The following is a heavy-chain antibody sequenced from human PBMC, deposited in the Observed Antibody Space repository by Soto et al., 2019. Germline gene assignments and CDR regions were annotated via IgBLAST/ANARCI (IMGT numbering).Heavy chain of an antibody. V-gene: IGHV3-73*02. D-gene: IGHD2-21*02. CDR3: TKLYCGGDCYFDS. CDR1: GFTFSGSA. CDR2: IRDKANSYAT. Sequence: EVQLVESGGGLVQPGGSLKLSCAASGFTFSGSAMHWVRQASGKGLEWVGRIRDKANSYATAYTASVKGRFTISRDHSKNTAYLQMNSLKTEDTAVYYCTKLYCGGDCYFDSWGQGTLVTVSS. J-gene: IGHJ4*02.